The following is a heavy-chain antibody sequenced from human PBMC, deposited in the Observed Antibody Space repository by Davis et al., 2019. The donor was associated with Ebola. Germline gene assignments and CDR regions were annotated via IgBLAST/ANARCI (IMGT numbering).Heavy chain of an antibody. CDR2: INHSGST. Sequence: PSETLSLTCAVYGGSFSGYYWSWIRQPPGKGLEWIGEINHSGSTNYNPSLKSRVTISVDTSKNQFSLKLSSVTAADTAVYYCARAYYDFWSGFYGMDVWGQGTTVTVSS. CDR3: ARAYYDFWSGFYGMDV. D-gene: IGHD3-3*01. J-gene: IGHJ6*02. V-gene: IGHV4-34*01. CDR1: GGSFSGYY.